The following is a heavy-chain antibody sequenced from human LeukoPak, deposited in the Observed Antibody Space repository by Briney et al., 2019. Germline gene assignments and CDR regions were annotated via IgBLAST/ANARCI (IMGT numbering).Heavy chain of an antibody. Sequence: VASVKVSCKASGYTFTGYYMHWVRQAPGQGLEWMGWINPNSGGTNYAQKFQGRVTMTRDTNTGTLYMELRSLRSDDTAVYYCAREGDFGSYPFDYWGQGTLVIVAS. J-gene: IGHJ4*02. CDR1: GYTFTGYY. D-gene: IGHD3-3*01. CDR3: AREGDFGSYPFDY. CDR2: INPNSGGT. V-gene: IGHV1-2*02.